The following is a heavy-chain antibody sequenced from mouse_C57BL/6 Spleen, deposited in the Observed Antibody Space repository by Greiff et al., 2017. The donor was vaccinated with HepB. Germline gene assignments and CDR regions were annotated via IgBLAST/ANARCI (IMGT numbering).Heavy chain of an antibody. V-gene: IGHV1-26*01. CDR1: GYTFTDYY. Sequence: EVKLVESGPELVKPGASVKISCKASGYTFTDYYMNWVKQSHGKSLEWIGDINPNNGGTSYNQKFKGKATLTVDKSSSTAYMELRSLTSEDSAVYYCAREGWLLRFDYWGQGTTLTVSS. J-gene: IGHJ2*01. CDR3: AREGWLLRFDY. D-gene: IGHD2-3*01. CDR2: INPNNGGT.